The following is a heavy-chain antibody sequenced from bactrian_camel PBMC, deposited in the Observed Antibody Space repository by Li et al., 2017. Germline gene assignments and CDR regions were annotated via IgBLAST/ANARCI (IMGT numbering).Heavy chain of an antibody. V-gene: IGHV3S40*01. CDR2: IDSGGGST. Sequence: DVQLVESGGGLVQPGGSLRLSCAASGFTFSGYYMNWVRQAPGKELEWVSGIDSGGGSTYYADSVTGRFTISRDNAKNTLFLQMNSLKIEDTAVYYCAAVWDGGSWLKSSYYGMEYWGKGTQVTVS. D-gene: IGHD6*01. CDR1: GFTFSGYY. J-gene: IGHJ7*01.